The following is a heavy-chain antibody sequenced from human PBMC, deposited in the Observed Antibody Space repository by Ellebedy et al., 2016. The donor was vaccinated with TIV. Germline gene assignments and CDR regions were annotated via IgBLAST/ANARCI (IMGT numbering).Heavy chain of an antibody. D-gene: IGHD2-2*01. CDR2: ISAYNGNT. CDR3: ARVVGCSSTSCYYYYYYMDV. J-gene: IGHJ6*03. Sequence: ASVTVSCXASGYTFTSYGISWVRQAPGQGLEWMGWISAYNGNTNYAQKLQGRVTMTTDTSTSTAYMELRSLRSDDTAVYYCARVVGCSSTSCYYYYYYMDVWGKGTTVTVSS. CDR1: GYTFTSYG. V-gene: IGHV1-18*01.